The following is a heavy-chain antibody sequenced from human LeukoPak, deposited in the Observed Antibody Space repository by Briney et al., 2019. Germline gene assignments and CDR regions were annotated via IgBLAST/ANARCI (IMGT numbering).Heavy chain of an antibody. Sequence: PGGSLRPSCAASGFTFSSYWMSWVRQAPGKGLEWVANMKYDGSEKDYVDSVKGRFTISRDNAENSLYLHMDSLRAEDTAVYYCARDIAPAGLFFDYWGRGTLVTVSS. D-gene: IGHD6-13*01. CDR3: ARDIAPAGLFFDY. V-gene: IGHV3-7*01. J-gene: IGHJ4*02. CDR2: MKYDGSEK. CDR1: GFTFSSYW.